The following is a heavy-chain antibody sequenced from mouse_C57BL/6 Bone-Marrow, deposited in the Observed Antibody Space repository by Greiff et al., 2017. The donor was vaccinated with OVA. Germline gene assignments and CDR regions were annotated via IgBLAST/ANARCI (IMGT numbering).Heavy chain of an antibody. Sequence: VQLQQSVAELVRPGASVKLSCTASGFTIKNTYMHWVKQRPEQGLEWIGRIDPANGNTKYAPKFQGKATITADTSSNTAYLQLSSLTSEDTAIYDGARTTTARGYFDYWGQGTTLTVSS. D-gene: IGHD1-2*01. CDR3: ARTTTARGYFDY. J-gene: IGHJ2*01. CDR2: IDPANGNT. CDR1: GFTIKNTY. V-gene: IGHV14-3*01.